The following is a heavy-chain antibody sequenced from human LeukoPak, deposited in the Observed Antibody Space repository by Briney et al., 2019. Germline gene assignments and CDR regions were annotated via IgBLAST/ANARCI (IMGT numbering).Heavy chain of an antibody. CDR3: AKNPVGFIVPDY. D-gene: IGHD2-2*01. V-gene: IGHV3-23*01. CDR2: ISGSGGST. J-gene: IGHJ4*02. CDR1: GFTFSSYA. Sequence: GGSLSLSCVASGFTFSSYAMSWVRQAPGKGLEWVSAISGSGGSTYYADSVKGRFTISRDNSKNTLYLQMNSLRAEDTAVYYCAKNPVGFIVPDYWGRGTLVTVSS.